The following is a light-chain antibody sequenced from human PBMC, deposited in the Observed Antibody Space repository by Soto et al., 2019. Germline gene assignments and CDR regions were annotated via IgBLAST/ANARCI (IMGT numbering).Light chain of an antibody. Sequence: EIVMTQSPATLSASPGERATLSCRASQSVSSNLAWYQQKPGQAPSLLIYGASTRAAGIPARFSGSGSGTEFTLTISSLQSEDFAVYYCQHYNNWPRTFGQGTKVEIK. CDR1: QSVSSN. CDR3: QHYNNWPRT. J-gene: IGKJ1*01. V-gene: IGKV3-15*01. CDR2: GAS.